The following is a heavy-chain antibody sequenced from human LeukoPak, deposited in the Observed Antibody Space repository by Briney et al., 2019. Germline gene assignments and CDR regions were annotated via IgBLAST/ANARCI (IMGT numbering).Heavy chain of an antibody. J-gene: IGHJ5*02. CDR2: ISSTSSYI. CDR1: GFTFSDCS. D-gene: IGHD5-18*01. Sequence: GGSLRLSCAASGFTFSDCSMIWVRQAPGKGLEWVSCISSTSSYIYYADSLKGRFTISRDNAKNSVYLQMNSLRPEDTAVYFCARGQLWQTGWFDPWGQGTLVTVSS. CDR3: ARGQLWQTGWFDP. V-gene: IGHV3-21*01.